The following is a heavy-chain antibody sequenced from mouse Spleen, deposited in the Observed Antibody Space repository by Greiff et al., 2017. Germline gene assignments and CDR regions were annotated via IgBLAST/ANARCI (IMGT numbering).Heavy chain of an antibody. CDR3: TRSDGNYAWFAY. CDR1: GYTFTDYE. V-gene: IGHV1-15*01. Sequence: QVQLQQSGAELVRPGASVTLSCKASGYTFTDYEMHWVKQTPVHGLEWIGAIDPETGGTAYNQKFKGKAILTADKSSSTAYMELRSLTSEDSAVYYCTRSDGNYAWFAYWGQGTLVTVSA. J-gene: IGHJ3*01. CDR2: IDPETGGT. D-gene: IGHD2-1*01.